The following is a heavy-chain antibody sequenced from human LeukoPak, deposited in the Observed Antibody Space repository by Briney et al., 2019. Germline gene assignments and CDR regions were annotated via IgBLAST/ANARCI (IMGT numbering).Heavy chain of an antibody. CDR1: AFTFSSYA. V-gene: IGHV3-23*01. Sequence: GGSLRLSCAASAFTFSSYAMSWVRQAPGKGLEWVSGVSGSGGSTYYADSVKGRFTISRDNSKNTLYLQLNSLRVEDTAEYYCAKTLRESSGREYFDLWGRGTLVTVSS. CDR3: AKTLRESSGREYFDL. J-gene: IGHJ2*01. CDR2: VSGSGGST. D-gene: IGHD6-19*01.